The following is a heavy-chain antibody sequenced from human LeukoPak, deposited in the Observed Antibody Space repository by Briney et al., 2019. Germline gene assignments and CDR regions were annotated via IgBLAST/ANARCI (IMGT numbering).Heavy chain of an antibody. CDR1: GFTFSSYA. CDR3: ARADDSTGFDY. D-gene: IGHD3-22*01. CDR2: IYYSGST. Sequence: LRLSCAASGFTFSSYAMSWVRQAPGKGLEWIGYIYYSGSTYYNPSLKSRVTISVDTTKNQFSLKLSSVTAADTAVYYCARADDSTGFDYWGQGTLVTVSS. J-gene: IGHJ4*02. V-gene: IGHV4-31*02.